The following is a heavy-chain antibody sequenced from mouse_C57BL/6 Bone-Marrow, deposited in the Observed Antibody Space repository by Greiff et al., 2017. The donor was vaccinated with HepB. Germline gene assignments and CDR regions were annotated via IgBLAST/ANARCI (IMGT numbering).Heavy chain of an antibody. V-gene: IGHV1-69*01. D-gene: IGHD1-2*01. CDR2: IDPSDSYT. CDR1: GYTFTSYW. CDR3: ARWATAGGY. J-gene: IGHJ2*01. Sequence: VQLQQPGAELVMPGASVKLSCKASGYTFTSYWMHWVKQRPGQGLEWIGEIDPSDSYTNYNQKFKGKSTLTVDKSSSTAYMQLSSLTSEDSAVYYCARWATAGGYWGQGTTLTVSS.